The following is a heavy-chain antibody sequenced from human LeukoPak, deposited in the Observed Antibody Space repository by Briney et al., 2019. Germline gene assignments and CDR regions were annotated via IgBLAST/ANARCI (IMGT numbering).Heavy chain of an antibody. J-gene: IGHJ4*02. V-gene: IGHV4-34*01. CDR1: GGSFSGYY. CDR3: ARGPPTDYYDSSGFYFVFDY. Sequence: SEPLSLTCAVYGGSFSGYYWSWIRQPPGKGLEWIGEIIHSGSTNYNPSLKSRVTISVDTSKNQFSLKLSSVTAADTAVYFCARGPPTDYYDSSGFYFVFDYWGQGTLVTVPS. D-gene: IGHD3-22*01. CDR2: IIHSGST.